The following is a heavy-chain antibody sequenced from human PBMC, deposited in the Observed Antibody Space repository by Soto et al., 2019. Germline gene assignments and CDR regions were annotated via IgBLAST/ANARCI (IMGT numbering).Heavy chain of an antibody. Sequence: QVQLQQWGAGLLKPSETLSLTCAVYGGSFSGYYWSWIRQPPGKGLEWIGEINHSGSTNYNPSLKSRVTISVDTSNNQFSLKLSSVIAADTAVYYCARNIVVVVDATHDAFDIWGQGTMVTVSS. CDR1: GGSFSGYY. D-gene: IGHD2-15*01. V-gene: IGHV4-34*01. J-gene: IGHJ3*02. CDR2: INHSGST. CDR3: ARNIVVVVDATHDAFDI.